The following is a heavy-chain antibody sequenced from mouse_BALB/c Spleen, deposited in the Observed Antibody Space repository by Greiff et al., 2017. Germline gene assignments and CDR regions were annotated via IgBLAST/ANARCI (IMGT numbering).Heavy chain of an antibody. CDR3: ARDMITTRFAY. J-gene: IGHJ3*01. V-gene: IGHV5-9-4*01. D-gene: IGHD2-4*01. CDR2: ISSGGSYT. Sequence: EVKLMESGGGLVKPGGSLKLSCAASGFTFSSYAMSWVRQSPEKRLEWVAEISSGGSYTYYPDTVTGRFTISRDNAKNTLYLEMSSLRSEDTAMYYCARDMITTRFAYWGQGTLVTVSA. CDR1: GFTFSSYA.